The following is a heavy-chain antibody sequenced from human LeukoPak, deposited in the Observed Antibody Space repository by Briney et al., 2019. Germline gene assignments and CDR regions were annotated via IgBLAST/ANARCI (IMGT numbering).Heavy chain of an antibody. CDR3: ARHFTYYYDSSGYPRDAFDV. V-gene: IGHV4-59*08. CDR1: GGSIRGDY. CDR2: MYYSGSS. Sequence: SETLSLTCSVSGGSIRGDYWSWIRQSPGKGLVWIGYMYYSGSSNYNPSLKSRVTISIDMSTNQFSLKLSSVTAADTALYYCARHFTYYYDSSGYPRDAFDVWGQGTMVTVSS. D-gene: IGHD3-22*01. J-gene: IGHJ3*01.